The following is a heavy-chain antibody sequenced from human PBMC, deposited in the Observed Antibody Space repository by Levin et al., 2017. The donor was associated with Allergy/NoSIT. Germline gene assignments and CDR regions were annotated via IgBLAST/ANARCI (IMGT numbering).Heavy chain of an antibody. CDR2: MHHSGNT. Sequence: SETLSLTCAVSGASITGAWWTWVRQPPGKGLEWVGEMHHSGNTNYNPSLKSRVSMSVDNSQNQFSLRLTSVTAADTAVYYCVRGGAWRFDPWGQGTLVTVSS. CDR1: GASITGAW. V-gene: IGHV4-4*02. J-gene: IGHJ5*02. CDR3: VRGGAWRFDP. D-gene: IGHD1-1*01.